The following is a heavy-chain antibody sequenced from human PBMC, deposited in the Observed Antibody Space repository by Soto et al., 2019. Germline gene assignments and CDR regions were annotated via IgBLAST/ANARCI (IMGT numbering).Heavy chain of an antibody. CDR2: ISAYNGNT. J-gene: IGHJ4*02. V-gene: IGHV1-18*01. D-gene: IGHD2-2*01. Sequence: QVQLVQSGAEVKKPGASVKVSCKASGYTFTSYGITWVRQAPGQGLEWMGWISAYNGNTNYAQKLQGRVTMTTYTSTSKAYIKVRSLRSDVTAVYYAARTDTSPQDVDYWGQGTLVTVSS. CDR3: ARTDTSPQDVDY. CDR1: GYTFTSYG.